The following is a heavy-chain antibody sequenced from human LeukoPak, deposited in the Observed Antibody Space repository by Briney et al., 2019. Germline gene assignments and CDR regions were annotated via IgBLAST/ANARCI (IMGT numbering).Heavy chain of an antibody. J-gene: IGHJ5*02. CDR2: INHSGST. D-gene: IGHD4-11*01. Sequence: SETLSLTCAVYGGSFSGYYWSWIRQPPGKGLEWIGEINHSGSTNYNPSLKSRDTISLDTSKNQFSLRLSSVTAADTAVYYCARDRPVTGANWFDPWGQGALVTVSS. V-gene: IGHV4-34*01. CDR3: ARDRPVTGANWFDP. CDR1: GGSFSGYY.